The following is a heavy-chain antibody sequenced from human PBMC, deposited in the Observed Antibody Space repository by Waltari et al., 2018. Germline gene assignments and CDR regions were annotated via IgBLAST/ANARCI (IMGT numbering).Heavy chain of an antibody. D-gene: IGHD3-3*02. J-gene: IGHJ4*02. CDR3: ARELDHIKDDY. CDR2: SSSVGNVI. V-gene: IGHV3-48*04. Sequence: EVQLVESGGGLIQPGGSLRLSCAASGFTFNNYHMNWVRLAPGRGLGWLSYSSSVGNVIYYSDSVLGRFTVSRDNAKSSLFLQMNSLRAEDTAVYYCARELDHIKDDYWGQGTLVTVSS. CDR1: GFTFNNYH.